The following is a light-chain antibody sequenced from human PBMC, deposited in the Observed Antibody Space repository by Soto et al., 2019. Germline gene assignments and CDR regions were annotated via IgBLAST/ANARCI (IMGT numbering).Light chain of an antibody. CDR3: RSYTSSSTMV. J-gene: IGLJ2*01. CDR2: DVS. V-gene: IGLV2-14*01. CDR1: SSDVGGYNY. Sequence: QSALTQPASVSGSPGQSITISCTGTSSDVGGYNYVSWYQQHPGKAPKLMIYDVSNRPSGVSNRFSGSKSGNTASLTIYVLQAEDEADYYCRSYTSSSTMVVGGGTKVTVL.